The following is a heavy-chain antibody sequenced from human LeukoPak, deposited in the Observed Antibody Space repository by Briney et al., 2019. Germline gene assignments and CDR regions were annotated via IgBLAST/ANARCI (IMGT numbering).Heavy chain of an antibody. CDR1: GFTFSDYY. CDR2: ISSSGSTI. CDR3: ARAPNWNDVSFDY. J-gene: IGHJ4*02. D-gene: IGHD1-20*01. V-gene: IGHV3-11*01. Sequence: GGSLRLSCAASGFTFSDYYMSWIRQAPGKGLEWVSYISSSGSTIYYADSVKGRFTISRDNAKNSLYLQMNSLRAEDTAVYYCARAPNWNDVSFDYWGQGTPVTVSS.